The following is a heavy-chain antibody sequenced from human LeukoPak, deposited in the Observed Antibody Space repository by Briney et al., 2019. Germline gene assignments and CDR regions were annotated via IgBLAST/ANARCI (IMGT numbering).Heavy chain of an antibody. J-gene: IGHJ3*02. D-gene: IGHD6-6*01. CDR1: GGTFSSYA. Sequence: ASVKVSCKASGGTFSSYAISWVRQAPGQGLEWMGRIIPILGIPNYAQKFQGRVTITADKSTSTAYMELSSLRSEDTAVYYCARMPIYSSSPYDAFDIWGQGTMVTVSS. CDR2: IIPILGIP. CDR3: ARMPIYSSSPYDAFDI. V-gene: IGHV1-69*04.